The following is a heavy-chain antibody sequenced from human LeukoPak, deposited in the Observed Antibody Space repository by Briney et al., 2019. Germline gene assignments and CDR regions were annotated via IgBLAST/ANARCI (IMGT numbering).Heavy chain of an antibody. V-gene: IGHV1-18*01. Sequence: ASVTVSCKASGGTFSSYAISWVRQAPGQGLEWMGWITAYNGNRLCAQRFQGRITLTTDTSTSTSYMELRSLEYDDTAIYYCARDNDKVVDHWGQGTLVTVSS. CDR1: GGTFSSYA. D-gene: IGHD1-1*01. CDR3: ARDNDKVVDH. CDR2: ITAYNGNR. J-gene: IGHJ4*01.